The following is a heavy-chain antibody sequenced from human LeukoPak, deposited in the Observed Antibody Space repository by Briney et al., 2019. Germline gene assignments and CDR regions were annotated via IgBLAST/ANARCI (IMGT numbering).Heavy chain of an antibody. J-gene: IGHJ4*02. Sequence: GGSLRLSCAASGFTFSSYGMHWVRQAPGKGLEWVAFIRYDGSNKYYADSVKGRFTISRDNSKNTLYLQMNSLRAEDAAVYYCARGQASGLSSLYYFDYWGQGTLVTVSS. D-gene: IGHD3/OR15-3a*01. CDR3: ARGQASGLSSLYYFDY. V-gene: IGHV3-30*02. CDR1: GFTFSSYG. CDR2: IRYDGSNK.